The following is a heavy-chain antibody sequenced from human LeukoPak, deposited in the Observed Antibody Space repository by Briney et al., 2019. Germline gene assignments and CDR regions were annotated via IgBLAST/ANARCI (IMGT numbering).Heavy chain of an antibody. CDR3: ARDPAFYDSSGYYDY. J-gene: IGHJ4*02. CDR1: GFTFSSYA. Sequence: GGPLRLSCAASGFTFSSYAMSWVRQAPGKGLEWVSAISGSGGSTYYADSVKGRFTISRDNSKNTLYLQMNSLRAEDTAVYYCARDPAFYDSSGYYDYWGQGTLVTVSS. V-gene: IGHV3-23*01. D-gene: IGHD3-22*01. CDR2: ISGSGGST.